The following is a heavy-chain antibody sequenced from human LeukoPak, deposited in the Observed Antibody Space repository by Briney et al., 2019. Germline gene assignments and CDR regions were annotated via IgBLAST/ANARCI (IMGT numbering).Heavy chain of an antibody. J-gene: IGHJ3*02. Sequence: VSVKVSCKASGYSFSAYYVHWVRQAPGQGLEWMAWINPKSGVTNYVKGFQGRVTMSRDTSISTVYMELSRLRSDDSAVYYCARGVDAFDIWGQGTMVTVSS. CDR1: GYSFSAYY. CDR2: INPKSGVT. V-gene: IGHV1-2*02. CDR3: ARGVDAFDI.